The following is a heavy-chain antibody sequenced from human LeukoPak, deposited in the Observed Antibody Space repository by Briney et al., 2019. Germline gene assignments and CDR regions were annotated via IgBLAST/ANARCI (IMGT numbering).Heavy chain of an antibody. V-gene: IGHV1-69*06. J-gene: IGHJ6*03. D-gene: IGHD6-19*01. CDR1: GGTFSSYA. Sequence: ASVKVSCKASGGTFSSYAISWVRQAPGQGLEWMGGIIPIFGTANYAQKFQGRVTITADKSTSTAYMELSSLRSEDTAVYYCAREQYSSGWQERYYYYYMDVWGKGTTVTVSS. CDR2: IIPIFGTA. CDR3: AREQYSSGWQERYYYYYMDV.